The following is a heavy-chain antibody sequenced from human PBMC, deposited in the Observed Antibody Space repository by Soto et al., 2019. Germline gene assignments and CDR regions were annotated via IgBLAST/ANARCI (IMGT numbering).Heavy chain of an antibody. CDR3: AKEGDDYIWGTYRYFAS. CDR2: ISGSGGST. V-gene: IGHV3-23*01. CDR1: GFTFSDYA. J-gene: IGHJ4*02. Sequence: EVQLLASGGGLVQPGGSLRLSCAASGFTFSDYAMSWVRQAPGKGLEWVSSISGSGGSTNYADSVKGRFTISRDKSTNTLYLQMNSLRAGDTAIYYCAKEGDDYIWGTYRYFASWGQGTVVTVSS. D-gene: IGHD3-16*02.